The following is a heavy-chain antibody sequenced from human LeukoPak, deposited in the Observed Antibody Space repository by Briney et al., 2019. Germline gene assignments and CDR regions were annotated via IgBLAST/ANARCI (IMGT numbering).Heavy chain of an antibody. J-gene: IGHJ3*02. CDR1: RFNFSSYE. CDR2: ISGSGIK. Sequence: TGGSLRLSCAASRFNFSSYEMNWVRQAPGKGLEWVSYISGSGIKHYADSVKGRFTISRDNAKNSLYLQMNSLRVEDTAVYYCAREDTGVAFDIWGQGTTVTV. CDR3: AREDTGVAFDI. D-gene: IGHD2-8*01. V-gene: IGHV3-48*03.